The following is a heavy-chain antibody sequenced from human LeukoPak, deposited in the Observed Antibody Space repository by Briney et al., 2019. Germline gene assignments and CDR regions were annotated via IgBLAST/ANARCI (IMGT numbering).Heavy chain of an antibody. D-gene: IGHD3-9*01. V-gene: IGHV1-2*02. CDR3: ARNPDILTGSPPSFGY. CDR2: INPNSGGT. Sequence: EASVKVSCKASGYTFTGYYMHWVRQAPGQGLEWMGWINPNSGGTNYAQKFQGRVTMTRDTSISTPYMELSRLRSDDTAVYYCARNPDILTGSPPSFGYWGQGTLVTVSS. J-gene: IGHJ4*02. CDR1: GYTFTGYY.